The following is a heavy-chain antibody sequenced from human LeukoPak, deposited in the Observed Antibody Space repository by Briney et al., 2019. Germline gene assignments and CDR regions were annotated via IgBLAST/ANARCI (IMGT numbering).Heavy chain of an antibody. CDR2: ISAYNGNT. Sequence: ASVKVSCKASGYTFTSYGISWVRQAPGQGLEWMGWISAYNGNTNYAQKLQGRVTMTTDTSTSTAYMELRSLRSDDTAVYYCARKPGRDYGSHSYWFDPWGQGTLVTVSS. CDR3: ARKPGRDYGSHSYWFDP. D-gene: IGHD4-17*01. CDR1: GYTFTSYG. J-gene: IGHJ5*02. V-gene: IGHV1-18*01.